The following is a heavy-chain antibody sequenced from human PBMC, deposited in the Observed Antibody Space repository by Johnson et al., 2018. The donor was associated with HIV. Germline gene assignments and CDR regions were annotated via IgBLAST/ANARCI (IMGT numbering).Heavy chain of an antibody. V-gene: IGHV3-30*03. CDR1: RFTFSSYG. CDR2: ISYDGGNK. J-gene: IGHJ3*02. Sequence: QMQLVESGGGVVQPGRSLRLSCAASRFTFSSYGMHWVRQAPGKGLEWVAVISYDGGNKYYADSVTGRFTISRDNSKNTLYLQMNSLRAEDTAVYYCASGAAAAPDAFDIWGQGTMVTVSS. D-gene: IGHD6-13*01. CDR3: ASGAAAAPDAFDI.